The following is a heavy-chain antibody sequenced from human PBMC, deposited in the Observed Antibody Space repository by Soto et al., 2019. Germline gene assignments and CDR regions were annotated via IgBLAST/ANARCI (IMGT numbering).Heavy chain of an antibody. CDR3: SREGPQSWETSPFYLDY. D-gene: IGHD1-26*01. CDR1: GISFGGHA. V-gene: IGHV3-49*05. CDR2: IRGRAYSATT. J-gene: IGHJ4*02. Sequence: EVQLVESGGGFVKPGRSLRLSCTASGISFGGHAMSWFRQAPGKGLEWVGFIRGRAYSATTEFAASGRGRFTISRDDSRGIVYLQLNSLKIEDTAMYFCSREGPQSWETSPFYLDYWGRGTLVPVSS.